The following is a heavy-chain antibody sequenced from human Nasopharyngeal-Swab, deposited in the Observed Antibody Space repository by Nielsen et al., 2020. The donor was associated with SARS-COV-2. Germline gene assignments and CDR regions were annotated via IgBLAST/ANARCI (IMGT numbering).Heavy chain of an antibody. V-gene: IGHV3-30*18. CDR2: LSYDGSNK. D-gene: IGHD6-13*01. Sequence: SLKISRAAPGFPFRSYGMHRGRQAPGQGAGWGGGLSYDGSNKYYADSVKGRFTISRDNSKNTLYLQMNSLRAEDTAVYYCAKDLSLVLYYYGMDVWGQGTTVTVSS. CDR3: AKDLSLVLYYYGMDV. J-gene: IGHJ6*02. CDR1: GFPFRSYG.